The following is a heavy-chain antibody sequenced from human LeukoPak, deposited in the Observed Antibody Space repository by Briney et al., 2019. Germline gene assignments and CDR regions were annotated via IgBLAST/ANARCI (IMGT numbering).Heavy chain of an antibody. Sequence: NDSGGNTYYADSVKGRFTISRDNSKNTLFLQMSSLRAEDTVVYYCASDDPNVTWGQGTLVTVSS. J-gene: IGHJ5*02. D-gene: IGHD1-1*01. CDR2: NDSGGNT. CDR3: ASDDPNVT. V-gene: IGHV3-53*01.